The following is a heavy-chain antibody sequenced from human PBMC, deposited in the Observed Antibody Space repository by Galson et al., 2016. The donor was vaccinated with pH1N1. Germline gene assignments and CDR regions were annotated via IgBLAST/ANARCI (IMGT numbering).Heavy chain of an antibody. D-gene: IGHD3-10*01. CDR3: ARDRPYYPGPAGYEKGLSGYSFDS. CDR1: GDSISSGGYF. Sequence: TLSLTCTVSGDSISSGGYFWSWIRQYPGRGLEWIGYIYHTGKTYYNPSLKRRGVISVDRSKNQFSLNLRSTTAVDTAIYYCARDRPYYPGPAGYEKGLSGYSFDSWGQGTLVTVSS. J-gene: IGHJ4*02. CDR2: IYHTGKT. V-gene: IGHV4-31*03.